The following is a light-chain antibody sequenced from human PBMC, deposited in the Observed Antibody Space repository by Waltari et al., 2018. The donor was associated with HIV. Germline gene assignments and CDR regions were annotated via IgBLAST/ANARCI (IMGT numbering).Light chain of an antibody. CDR1: DSNIGTPD. CDR2: NNN. CDR3: QSYDSSLSASV. V-gene: IGLV1-40*01. Sequence: QSVLTQPPSVSGAPGQRVTLSCTGSDSNIGTPDVPWYQQPPGTAPQLLIYNNNNRPSGVPDRFSASKSGTSASLAITGLQPEDETDYYCQSYDSSLSASVFGGGTKLTVL. J-gene: IGLJ2*01.